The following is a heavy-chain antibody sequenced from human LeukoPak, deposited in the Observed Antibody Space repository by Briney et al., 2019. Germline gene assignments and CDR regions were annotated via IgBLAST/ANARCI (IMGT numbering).Heavy chain of an antibody. Sequence: ASVKVSCKASGYTFTSYAMHWVRQAPGQRLEWMGWINAGNGNTKYSQKFQGRVTITRDTSASTAYMELSSLRSDDTAVYYCARDPTRARPPDPSYSSGWYVIDYWGQGTLVTVSS. D-gene: IGHD6-19*01. CDR3: ARDPTRARPPDPSYSSGWYVIDY. V-gene: IGHV1-3*01. J-gene: IGHJ4*02. CDR1: GYTFTSYA. CDR2: INAGNGNT.